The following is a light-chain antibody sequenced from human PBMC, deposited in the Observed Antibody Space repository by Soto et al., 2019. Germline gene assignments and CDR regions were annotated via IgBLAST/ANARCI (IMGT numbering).Light chain of an antibody. Sequence: QSVLTQPASVSGSPGQSITISCTGTSSDVGGYNYVSWYQQHPGKAPKLMIYDVSNRPSGVSNRFSGSKSGNTASLTISGLQAEDEADYYCSSYTSSSTRFGRGTKLTVL. CDR1: SSDVGGYNY. CDR3: SSYTSSSTR. V-gene: IGLV2-14*01. CDR2: DVS. J-gene: IGLJ2*01.